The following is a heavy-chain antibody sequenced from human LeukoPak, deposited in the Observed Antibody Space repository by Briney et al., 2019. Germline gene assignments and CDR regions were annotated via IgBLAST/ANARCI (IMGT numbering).Heavy chain of an antibody. CDR3: AIADVGGYSYGYYYYGMDV. V-gene: IGHV1-46*01. CDR1: GYTFTSYY. D-gene: IGHD5-18*01. J-gene: IGHJ6*02. CDR2: INPSGGST. Sequence: GASVKVSCKASGYTFTSYYMHWVRQAPGQGLEWMGIINPSGGSTSYAQKFQGRVTMTRDTSTSTVYMELSSLRSEDTAVYYCAIADVGGYSYGYYYYGMDVWGQGTTVTVSS.